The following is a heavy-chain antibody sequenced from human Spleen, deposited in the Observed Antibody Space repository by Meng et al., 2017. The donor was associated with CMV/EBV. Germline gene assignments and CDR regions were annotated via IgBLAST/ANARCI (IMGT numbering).Heavy chain of an antibody. V-gene: IGHV3-30*02. D-gene: IGHD6-13*01. J-gene: IGHJ4*02. Sequence: GESLKISCAASGFTFSSYAMHWVRQAPGKGLEWVAFIRYDGSNKHYADSVKGRFTISRDNSKNTLYLQMNSLRAEDTAVYYCASYSSSLEVNDYWGQGTLVTVSS. CDR2: IRYDGSNK. CDR3: ASYSSSLEVNDY. CDR1: GFTFSSYA.